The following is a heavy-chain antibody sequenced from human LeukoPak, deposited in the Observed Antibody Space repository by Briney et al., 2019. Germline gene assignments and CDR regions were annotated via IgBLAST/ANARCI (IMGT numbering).Heavy chain of an antibody. CDR2: INPNSGGT. V-gene: IGHV1-2*02. CDR3: ARDFLPITMIVAVITTSDWFDP. CDR1: GYTFTGYY. D-gene: IGHD3-22*01. Sequence: ASVKISCKASGYTFTGYYMHWVRQAPGQGLEWMGWINPNSGGTNYAQKFQGRVTMTRDTSISTAYMELSRLRSDDTAVYYCARDFLPITMIVAVITTSDWFDPWGQGTLVTVSS. J-gene: IGHJ5*02.